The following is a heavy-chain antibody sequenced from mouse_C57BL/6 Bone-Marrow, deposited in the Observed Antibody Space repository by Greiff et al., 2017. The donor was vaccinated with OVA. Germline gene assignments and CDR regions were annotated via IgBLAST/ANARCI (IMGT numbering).Heavy chain of an antibody. D-gene: IGHD2-5*01. V-gene: IGHV1-7*01. Sequence: QVQLKQSGAELAKPGASVKLSCKASGYTFTSYWMHWVKQRPGQGLEWIGYINPSSGYTKYNQKFKDKATLTADKSSSPTYMQLNSLTYEDSAVYYCARDNYSNFHGYFDDWGTGTTVTVSS. CDR2: INPSSGYT. CDR1: GYTFTSYW. CDR3: ARDNYSNFHGYFDD. J-gene: IGHJ1*03.